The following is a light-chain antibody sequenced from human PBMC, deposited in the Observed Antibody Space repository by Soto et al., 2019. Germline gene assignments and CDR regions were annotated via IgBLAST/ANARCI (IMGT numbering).Light chain of an antibody. J-gene: IGKJ3*01. V-gene: IGKV3-20*01. CDR2: GAS. Sequence: EIVLRQSPGTLSLSPGERATLSCTASQSISNSYLAWYQQEPGQSPRLLIYGASSRATGIPDRFSGSGSGTDFTLTISRLEPEDFAVYYCQQYGSSPPAFGPGTKVDIK. CDR3: QQYGSSPPA. CDR1: QSISNSY.